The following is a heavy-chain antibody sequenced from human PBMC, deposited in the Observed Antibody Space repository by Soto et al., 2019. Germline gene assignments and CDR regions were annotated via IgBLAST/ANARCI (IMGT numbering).Heavy chain of an antibody. Sequence: QVQLQESGPGLVKPSETLSLTCTVSGGSISSYYWSWIRQPPGKGLEWIGYIYYSGSTNYNPSLKSRVPISVATSKNQFSLKLSSVTAADTAVYYCARGKRWLRYSLGYWGQGTLVTVSS. V-gene: IGHV4-59*01. CDR1: GGSISSYY. CDR3: ARGKRWLRYSLGY. J-gene: IGHJ4*02. CDR2: IYYSGST. D-gene: IGHD5-12*01.